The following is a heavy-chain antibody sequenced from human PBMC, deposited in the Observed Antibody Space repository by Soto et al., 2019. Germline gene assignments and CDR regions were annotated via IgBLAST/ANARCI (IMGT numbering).Heavy chain of an antibody. Sequence: EVQLVESGGGLVKPGGSLRLSCAASGFTFSSYSMNWVRQAPGKGLEWVSSISSSSSYIYYADSVKGRFTISRDNAKNSLDLQMNSLSAEDTAVYYCARVNAGTDAHYYYGMDVWGQGTTVTVSS. V-gene: IGHV3-21*01. CDR1: GFTFSSYS. D-gene: IGHD1-7*01. CDR3: ARVNAGTDAHYYYGMDV. CDR2: ISSSSSYI. J-gene: IGHJ6*02.